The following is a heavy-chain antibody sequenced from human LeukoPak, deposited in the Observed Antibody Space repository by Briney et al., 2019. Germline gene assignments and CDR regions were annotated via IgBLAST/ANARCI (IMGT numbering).Heavy chain of an antibody. D-gene: IGHD3-22*01. Sequence: ESGPTLVNPTQTLTLTCTFSGFSLSTSGLGVGWIRQPPGKALEWLAVIYWDDDTRYSPSLKSRLTITKDTSKNQVVLIMANMDPVDTATYYCARYYDSSGYYYVRYFGYWGQGTLVTVSS. CDR1: GFSLSTSGLG. CDR3: ARYYDSSGYYYVRYFGY. J-gene: IGHJ4*02. V-gene: IGHV2-5*02. CDR2: IYWDDDT.